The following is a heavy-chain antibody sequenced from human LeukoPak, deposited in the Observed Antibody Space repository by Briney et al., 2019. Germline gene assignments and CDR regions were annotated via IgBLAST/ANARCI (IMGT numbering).Heavy chain of an antibody. CDR1: GGSFSGYC. V-gene: IGHV4-34*01. CDR3: ARGVASYDFWSGAENYYYGMDV. D-gene: IGHD3-3*01. Sequence: SETLSLTCAVYGGSFSGYCWSWIRQPPGKGLEWIGEINHSGSTNYNPSLKSRVTISVDTSKNQFSLKLSSVTAADTAVYYCARGVASYDFWSGAENYYYGMDVWGQGTTVTVSS. CDR2: INHSGST. J-gene: IGHJ6*02.